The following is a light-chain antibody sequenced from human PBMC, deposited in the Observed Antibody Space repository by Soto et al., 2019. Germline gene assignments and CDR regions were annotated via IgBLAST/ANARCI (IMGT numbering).Light chain of an antibody. CDR2: DAS. V-gene: IGKV1-5*01. Sequence: DIQMTQSPFILSASVGDRVTITCRASQSFTSCLAWYQQKPGKAPNLLIYDASTLESGVPSRFRGSGSETEFTLTISGLQPDDFATYYCQQSETYPLTFGQGTRLEI. J-gene: IGKJ5*01. CDR1: QSFTSC. CDR3: QQSETYPLT.